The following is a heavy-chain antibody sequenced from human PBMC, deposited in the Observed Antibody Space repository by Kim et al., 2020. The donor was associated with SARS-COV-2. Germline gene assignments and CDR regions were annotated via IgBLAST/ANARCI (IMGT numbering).Heavy chain of an antibody. V-gene: IGHV4-34*01. J-gene: IGHJ6*02. CDR1: GGSFSGYY. CDR3: ARGTYYYGSGSYYRPHYYYSGMDV. Sequence: SETLSLTCAVYGGSFSGYYWSWIRQPPGKGLEWIGEINHSGSTNYNPSLKSRVTISVDTSKNQFSLKLSSVTAADTAVYYCARGTYYYGSGSYYRPHYYYSGMDVWGQGTTVTVSS. D-gene: IGHD3-10*01. CDR2: INHSGST.